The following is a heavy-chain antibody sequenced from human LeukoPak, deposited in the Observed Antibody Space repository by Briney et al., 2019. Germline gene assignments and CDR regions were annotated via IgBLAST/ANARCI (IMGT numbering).Heavy chain of an antibody. CDR1: GGSVTTYY. CDR3: ARGSRGYSSSWLIDY. V-gene: IGHV4-59*08. CDR2: IYYTGTT. J-gene: IGHJ4*02. D-gene: IGHD6-13*01. Sequence: SETLSLTCTVSGGSVTTYYWSWIRQPPGKGLEWIGYIYYTGTTNYNPSLKSRVIMSVDTSRNQFSLKLTSVTDADTAVYYCARGSRGYSSSWLIDYWGQGTLVTVSS.